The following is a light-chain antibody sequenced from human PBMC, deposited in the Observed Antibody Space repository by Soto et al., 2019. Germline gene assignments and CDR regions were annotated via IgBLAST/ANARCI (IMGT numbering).Light chain of an antibody. CDR2: DAS. Sequence: EIVLTQSPGTLSLSPGERATLSCRASQTVSSNYLAWYQQKPGQAPRLLIYDASSRATGTPDRFSGSGSGTDFTLTISRLEPEDFAVYSCQQYGSSPRTFGQGTKVEIK. CDR3: QQYGSSPRT. V-gene: IGKV3-20*01. CDR1: QTVSSNY. J-gene: IGKJ1*01.